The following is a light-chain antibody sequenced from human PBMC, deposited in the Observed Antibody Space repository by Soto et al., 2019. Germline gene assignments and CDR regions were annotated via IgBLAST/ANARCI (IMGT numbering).Light chain of an antibody. V-gene: IGLV2-8*01. CDR3: GTWDNSLSAGV. J-gene: IGLJ2*01. Sequence: QSALTQPPSASGSPGQSVTISCTGTKSDIGVYDFVSWYQHHPGKAPRLIIYEVVQRPSGVPDRFSGSKSGTSATLGITGLQTGDEADYYCGTWDNSLSAGVFGGGTKVTVL. CDR1: KSDIGVYDF. CDR2: EVV.